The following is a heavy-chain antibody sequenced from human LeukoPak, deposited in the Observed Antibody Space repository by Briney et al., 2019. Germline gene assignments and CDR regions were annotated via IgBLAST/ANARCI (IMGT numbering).Heavy chain of an antibody. J-gene: IGHJ4*02. V-gene: IGHV1-24*01. D-gene: IGHD6-13*01. CDR2: FDPEDGET. CDR3: ATGTLRGYCSSLVFDY. CDR1: GYTLTELS. Sequence: VASVKVSCKVSGYTLTELSMHWVRQAPGKGLEWMGGFDPEDGETIYAQKFQGRVTMTEDTSTDTAYMELSSLRSEDTAVYYCATGTLRGYCSSLVFDYWGQGTLVTVSS.